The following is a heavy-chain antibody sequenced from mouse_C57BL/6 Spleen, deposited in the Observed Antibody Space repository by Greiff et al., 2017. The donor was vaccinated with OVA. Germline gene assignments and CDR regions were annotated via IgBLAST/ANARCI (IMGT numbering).Heavy chain of an antibody. CDR3: ARVPRPNWYFDV. J-gene: IGHJ1*03. Sequence: EVQLQESGPGMVKPSQSLSLTCTVTGYSITSGYDWHWIRHFPGNKLEWMGYISYSGSTNYNPSLKSRISITHDTSKNHFFLKLNSVTTEDTATYYCARVPRPNWYFDVWGTGTTVTVSS. V-gene: IGHV3-1*01. CDR2: ISYSGST. CDR1: GYSITSGYD.